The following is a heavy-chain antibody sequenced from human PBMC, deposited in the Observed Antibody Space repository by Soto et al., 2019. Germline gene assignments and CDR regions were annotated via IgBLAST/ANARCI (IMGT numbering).Heavy chain of an antibody. CDR2: IKWNGDVI. CDR3: AKDIRLYDYGMDV. D-gene: IGHD3-16*01. V-gene: IGHV3-9*01. J-gene: IGHJ6*02. Sequence: EVQLVESGGDLVQPGRSLRLSCAASGFTFRDYAMHWVRRAPGKGLEWVSGIKWNGDVIGYADSVKGRFTISRDNAKNSLYLQMNSLRGEDTALYYCAKDIRLYDYGMDVWGQGTTVTGSS. CDR1: GFTFRDYA.